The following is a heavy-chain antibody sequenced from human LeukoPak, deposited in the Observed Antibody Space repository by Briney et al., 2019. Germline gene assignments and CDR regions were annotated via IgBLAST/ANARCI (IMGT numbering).Heavy chain of an antibody. V-gene: IGHV1-2*02. CDR3: ARAKYSSGWPYYFDY. J-gene: IGHJ4*02. Sequence: ASVKVSCKASGYTFTCYYMHWVRQAPGQGLEWMGWINPNSGGTNYAQKFQGRVTMTRDTSISTAYMELSRLRSDDTAVYYCARAKYSSGWPYYFDYWGQGTLVTVSS. D-gene: IGHD6-19*01. CDR1: GYTFTCYY. CDR2: INPNSGGT.